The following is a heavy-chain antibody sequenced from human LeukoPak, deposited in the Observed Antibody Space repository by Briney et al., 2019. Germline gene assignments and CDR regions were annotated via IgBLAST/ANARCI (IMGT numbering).Heavy chain of an antibody. D-gene: IGHD3-22*01. CDR2: ISYSGST. V-gene: IGHV4-39*07. Sequence: SETLSLTCTVSSASISSNSYCWGWIRQPPGKGLEWIGSISYSGSTYYNPSLKTRVTMSIDTSRNQFSLELSSVTAADTAVYYCARNTRSGYYQLPPDYWGQGTLVTVSS. CDR1: SASISSNSYC. CDR3: ARNTRSGYYQLPPDY. J-gene: IGHJ4*02.